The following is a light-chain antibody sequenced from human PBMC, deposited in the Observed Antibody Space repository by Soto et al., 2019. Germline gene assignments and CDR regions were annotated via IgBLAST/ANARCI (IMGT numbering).Light chain of an antibody. Sequence: EIVLTPSPGTLSLSPGERATLSCRASQSVSSSYLAWYQQKPGQAPRLLIYDASSRATGIPDRFSGSGSGTDFTLTISRLEPEDFAVYYCQQYGSSAWTFGQGTKVDI. CDR3: QQYGSSAWT. V-gene: IGKV3-20*01. J-gene: IGKJ1*01. CDR2: DAS. CDR1: QSVSSSY.